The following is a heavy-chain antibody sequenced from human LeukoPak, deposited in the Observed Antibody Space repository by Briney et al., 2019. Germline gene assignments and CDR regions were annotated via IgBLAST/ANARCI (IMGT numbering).Heavy chain of an antibody. V-gene: IGHV3-7*03. J-gene: IGHJ4*02. CDR1: GFTFSNYW. CDR2: IKEDGSEK. CDR3: AKATVLRWWFDY. D-gene: IGHD4-23*01. Sequence: PGGSLRLSCAASGFTFSNYWMSWVRQAPGKGLAWVANIKEDGSEKYYVQSVKGRFTISRDNTKNSVFLQMNSLRAEDTALYYCAKATVLRWWFDYWGQGTLVTVSS.